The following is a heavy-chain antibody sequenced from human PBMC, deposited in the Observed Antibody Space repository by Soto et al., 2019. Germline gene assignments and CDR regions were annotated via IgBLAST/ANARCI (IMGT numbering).Heavy chain of an antibody. CDR3: ARHGVAALKFDY. J-gene: IGHJ4*02. CDR2: IYYSGST. V-gene: IGHV4-39*01. D-gene: IGHD6-25*01. Sequence: PSETLSLTCIVSGGSISSSSYYWGWIRQPPGKGLEWIGSIYYSGSTYYNPSLKSRVTISGDTSKNQFSLKLSSVTAADTAVYYCARHGVAALKFDYWGQGTLVTVSS. CDR1: GGSISSSSYY.